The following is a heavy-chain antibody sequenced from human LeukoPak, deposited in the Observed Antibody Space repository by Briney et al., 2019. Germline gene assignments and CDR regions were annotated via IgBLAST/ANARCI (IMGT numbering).Heavy chain of an antibody. CDR2: KNPNSGNT. Sequence: ASVKVSCKASGYTFTSYDINWVRQATGQGLEWMGWKNPNSGNTGYAQKFQGRVTITRNTSISTAYMELSSLRSEDTAVYYCARAIAVAGTLGVGADYWGQGTLVTVSS. V-gene: IGHV1-8*03. CDR1: GYTFTSYD. D-gene: IGHD6-19*01. CDR3: ARAIAVAGTLGVGADY. J-gene: IGHJ4*02.